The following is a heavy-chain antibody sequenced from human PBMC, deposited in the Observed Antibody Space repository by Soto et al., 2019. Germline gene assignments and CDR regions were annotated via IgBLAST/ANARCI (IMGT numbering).Heavy chain of an antibody. Sequence: QVQLVQSGAEVKKPGASVKVSCKASGYTFTSYYMHWVRQAPGQGLEWMGIINPSGGSTSYAQKFQGRVTMTRDTSTSTVYMELSSLRSEDTAVYYCARALLPATNYYYYYGMDVWGKGTTVTVSS. D-gene: IGHD1-26*01. CDR1: GYTFTSYY. CDR2: INPSGGST. CDR3: ARALLPATNYYYYYGMDV. V-gene: IGHV1-46*03. J-gene: IGHJ6*04.